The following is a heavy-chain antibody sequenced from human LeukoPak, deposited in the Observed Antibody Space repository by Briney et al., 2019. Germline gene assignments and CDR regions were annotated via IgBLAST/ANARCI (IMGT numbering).Heavy chain of an antibody. D-gene: IGHD1-1*01. Sequence: ASVKVSCKASGHTFTDYYLHWVRQAPGQGLEWMGWIHPGTGDPNYAQKFQGRVTVTRDTSISTVYMELIRLRSDDTAVYYCASYAAGYNWLKVWGQGTLVTVSS. CDR2: IHPGTGDP. J-gene: IGHJ4*02. CDR1: GHTFTDYY. CDR3: ASYAAGYNWLKV. V-gene: IGHV1-2*02.